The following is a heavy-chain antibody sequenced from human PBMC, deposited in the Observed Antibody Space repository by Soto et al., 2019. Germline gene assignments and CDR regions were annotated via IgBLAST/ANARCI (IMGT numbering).Heavy chain of an antibody. CDR3: ARGAGPETYYYGSGSPSTDY. J-gene: IGHJ4*02. Sequence: GGSLRFSCAASGFTFSSYAMHWVRQAPGKGLEWVAVISYDGSNKYYADSVKGRFTISRDNSKNTLYLQMNSLRAEDTAVYYCARGAGPETYYYGSGSPSTDYWGQGTLVTVSS. V-gene: IGHV3-30-3*01. CDR1: GFTFSSYA. CDR2: ISYDGSNK. D-gene: IGHD3-10*01.